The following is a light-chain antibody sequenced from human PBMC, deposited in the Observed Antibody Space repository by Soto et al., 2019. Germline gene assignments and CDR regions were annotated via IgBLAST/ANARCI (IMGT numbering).Light chain of an antibody. CDR1: QSVSSN. J-gene: IGKJ5*01. Sequence: EIVMTQSPATLSVSPGERATLSCRASQSVSSNHLAWYQQKPGQAPRLLIYGGSSRATGIPVRFSGSGSGTDFTLTISSLEPEDFAIYYCQQRQYWPPITFGQGTRLEIK. CDR2: GGS. CDR3: QQRQYWPPIT. V-gene: IGKV3D-20*02.